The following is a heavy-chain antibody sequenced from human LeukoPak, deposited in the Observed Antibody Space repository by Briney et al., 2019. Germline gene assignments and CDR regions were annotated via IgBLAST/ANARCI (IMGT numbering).Heavy chain of an antibody. CDR3: ARDRTSYDFWSGYYLDYYYYYGMDV. V-gene: IGHV1-2*02. D-gene: IGHD3-3*01. J-gene: IGHJ6*02. CDR1: GYTFTGHY. Sequence: ASVKVSCKTSGYTFTGHYMHWVRQAPGQGLEWMGWINPNSGATKSAQKFQGRVTMTRDTSITTAYMELYSLRSDDTAVYYCARDRTSYDFWSGYYLDYYYYYGMDVWGQGTTVTVSS. CDR2: INPNSGAT.